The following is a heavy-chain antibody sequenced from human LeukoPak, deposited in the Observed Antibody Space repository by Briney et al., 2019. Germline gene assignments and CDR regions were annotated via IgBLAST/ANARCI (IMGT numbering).Heavy chain of an antibody. CDR2: ISSSTSHI. V-gene: IGHV3-21*01. CDR1: GFTFSSYN. J-gene: IGHJ4*02. Sequence: GGSLRLSCAASGFTFSSYNMNWVRQAPGKGLEWVSSISSSTSHIYYADSVKGRFTISRDNAKNSLYLQMNSLRAEDTAVYYCARVLPGYCSGGSCFGVDYWGQGTLVTVSS. D-gene: IGHD2-15*01. CDR3: ARVLPGYCSGGSCFGVDY.